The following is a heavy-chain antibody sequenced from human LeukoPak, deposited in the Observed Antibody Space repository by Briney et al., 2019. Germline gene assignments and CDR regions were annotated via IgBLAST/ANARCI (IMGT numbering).Heavy chain of an antibody. CDR3: ARVEITIFGVVTNGAFDY. Sequence: GSSVKVSCKAPGGTFGSYAISWVRQAPGQGLEWMGRIIPIFGTANYAQKFQGRVTITTDESTSTAYMELSSLRSEDTAVYYCARVEITIFGVVTNGAFDYWGQGTLVTVSS. D-gene: IGHD3-3*01. CDR1: GGTFGSYA. J-gene: IGHJ4*02. CDR2: IIPIFGTA. V-gene: IGHV1-69*05.